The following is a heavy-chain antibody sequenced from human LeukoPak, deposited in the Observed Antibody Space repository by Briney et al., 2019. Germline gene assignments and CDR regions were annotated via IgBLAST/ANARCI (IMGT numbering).Heavy chain of an antibody. CDR2: ITSSASTS. CDR1: GFSFSSYA. J-gene: IGHJ4*02. V-gene: IGHV3-23*01. CDR3: ARDSPSSTSWGY. Sequence: TGGSLRLSCTGSGFSFSSYALSWVRQAPGKGLEWVSGITSSASTSYYADSVKGRFTISRDNSKNTLYLQMNSLRAEDTAVYYCARDSPSSTSWGYWGQGTLVTVSS. D-gene: IGHD2-2*01.